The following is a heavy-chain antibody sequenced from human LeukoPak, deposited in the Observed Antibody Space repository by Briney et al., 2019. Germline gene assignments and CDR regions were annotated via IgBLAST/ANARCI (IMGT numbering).Heavy chain of an antibody. CDR3: VRNSGWFRFDY. V-gene: IGHV3-66*02. D-gene: IGHD6-19*01. J-gene: IGHJ4*02. Sequence: GGSLRLSCAASGFIVSGDFMSWVRQAPGKGLEWVSVIYSDGSTYYADSVKGRFTISRDNSKNTLHLQMNSLSAEDTAVYYCVRNSGWFRFDYWGQGTLVTVSS. CDR1: GFIVSGDF. CDR2: IYSDGST.